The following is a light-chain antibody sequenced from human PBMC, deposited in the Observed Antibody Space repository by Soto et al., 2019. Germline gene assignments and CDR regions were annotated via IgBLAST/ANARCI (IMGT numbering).Light chain of an antibody. J-gene: IGKJ1*01. Sequence: DSVMAPSPLSLSVTPGVPASISCRSSQSLLHSNGYNYVDWYLQRPGQSPQLLIYLGSHRASGVPDRFSGSGSGTDFTLKISGVEAEDVGVYDSRQAPQIRVEVGQGTKVQ. CDR3: RQAPQIRVE. CDR1: QSLLHSNGYNY. V-gene: IGKV2-28*01. CDR2: LGS.